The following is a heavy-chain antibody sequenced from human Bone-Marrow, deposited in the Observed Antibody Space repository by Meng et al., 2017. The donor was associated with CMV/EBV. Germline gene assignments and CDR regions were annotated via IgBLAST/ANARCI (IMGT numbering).Heavy chain of an antibody. Sequence: SVKVSCKASGYTFTGYYMHWVRQAPGQGLEWMGWINPILGIANYAQKFQGRVTITADKSTSTAYMELSSLRSEDTAVYYCAMTDYYDSSGGWFDPWGQGTLATVSS. J-gene: IGHJ5*02. CDR3: AMTDYYDSSGGWFDP. CDR1: GYTFTGYY. D-gene: IGHD3-22*01. CDR2: INPILGIA. V-gene: IGHV1-69*10.